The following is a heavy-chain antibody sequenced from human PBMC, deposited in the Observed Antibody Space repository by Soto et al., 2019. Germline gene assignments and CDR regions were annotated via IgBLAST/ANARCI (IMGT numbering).Heavy chain of an antibody. CDR2: IWYDGSNK. Sequence: VAVIWYDGSNKYYADSVKGRFTISRDNSKNTLYLQMNSLRAEDTAVYYCARDKNYYDFWSGYYLTYGMDVWGQGTTVTVSS. CDR3: ARDKNYYDFWSGYYLTYGMDV. J-gene: IGHJ6*02. V-gene: IGHV3-33*01. D-gene: IGHD3-3*01.